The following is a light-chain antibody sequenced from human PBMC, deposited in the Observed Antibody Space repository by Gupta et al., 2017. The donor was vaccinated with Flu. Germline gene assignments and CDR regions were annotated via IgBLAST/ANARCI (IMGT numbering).Light chain of an antibody. Sequence: EIVLTQSPGTLSLSPGARATLSCRASQSVSSNYLAWYQQKPGQAPRLLIYGASSRATGIPDRFSGSGSGTEFTLTISRLEPEDFAVYYCQQDCSSPWTFGQGTKVEVK. V-gene: IGKV3-20*01. CDR1: QSVSSNY. J-gene: IGKJ1*01. CDR3: QQDCSSPWT. CDR2: GAS.